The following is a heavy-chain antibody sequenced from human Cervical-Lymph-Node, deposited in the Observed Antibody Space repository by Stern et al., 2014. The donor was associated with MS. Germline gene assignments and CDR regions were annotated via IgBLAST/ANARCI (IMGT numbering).Heavy chain of an antibody. CDR3: ASTTYCSSTSCYTGYYYGMDV. D-gene: IGHD2-2*02. J-gene: IGHJ6*02. Sequence: VQLVESGAEVKKPGSSVKVSCKASGGTFSSYAISWVRQAPGQGLEWMGGVIPIFGTSTYAEKLQVRVKITADESTSTAYMELSSLRSEDTAVYYCASTTYCSSTSCYTGYYYGMDVWGQGTTVTVSS. CDR2: VIPIFGTS. CDR1: GGTFSSYA. V-gene: IGHV1-69*01.